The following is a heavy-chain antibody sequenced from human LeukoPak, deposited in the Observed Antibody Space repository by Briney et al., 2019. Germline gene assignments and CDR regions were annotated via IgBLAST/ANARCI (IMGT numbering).Heavy chain of an antibody. Sequence: ASVKDSCKACGYTFTGYYMHWLRQARGQGVAGMGWIYPDTGEKEIRQKLQGRVAITKDTSISAAFMKLSRLRSDDTAVYICTRDHCSYINCYEDYYYGMDVWGQGTTVTVSS. CDR1: GYTFTGYY. CDR2: IYPDTGEK. J-gene: IGHJ6*02. V-gene: IGHV1-2*02. CDR3: TRDHCSYINCYEDYYYGMDV. D-gene: IGHD2-15*01.